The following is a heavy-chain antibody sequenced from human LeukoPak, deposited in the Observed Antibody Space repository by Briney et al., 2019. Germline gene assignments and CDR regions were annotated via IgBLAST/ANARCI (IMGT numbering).Heavy chain of an antibody. CDR3: ASTTPSGYDPFDY. CDR1: GGSISSGGYS. J-gene: IGHJ4*02. V-gene: IGHV4-30-2*01. CDR2: IYHSGST. D-gene: IGHD5-12*01. Sequence: PSETLSLTCAVSGGSISSGGYSWSWIRQPPGKGLEWIGYIYHSGSTYYNPSLKSRVTISVDRSKNQFSLKLSSVTAADTAVYYCASTTPSGYDPFDYWGQGTLVTVSS.